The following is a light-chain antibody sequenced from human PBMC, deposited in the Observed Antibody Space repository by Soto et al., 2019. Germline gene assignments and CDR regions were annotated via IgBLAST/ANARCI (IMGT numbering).Light chain of an antibody. Sequence: QSALTQPASVSGSPGQSITISCTGTSSDVGAYNYVSWCQQHPGKAPKLIIYDVSNRPSGVSNRFSGSKSGNTASLTISGLQADDEAYYYCTSYTTSSIGVFGGGTQLTVL. CDR2: DVS. V-gene: IGLV2-14*01. J-gene: IGLJ3*02. CDR1: SSDVGAYNY. CDR3: TSYTTSSIGV.